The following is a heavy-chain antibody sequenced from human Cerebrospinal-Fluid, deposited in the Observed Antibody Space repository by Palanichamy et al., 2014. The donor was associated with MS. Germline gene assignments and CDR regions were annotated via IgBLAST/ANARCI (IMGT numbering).Heavy chain of an antibody. CDR1: GFTFSKYA. V-gene: IGHV3-23*01. Sequence: EVQLLESGGGLVQPGGSLRLSCVASGFTFSKYAMSWVRQAPGKGPEWVAGISDSAGSTYYAGSVKGRFTISRDNSANTLFLQMNNLRAGDTAVYYCSKDAHPSPILGATHFDSWGQGTLVTVSS. D-gene: IGHD1-26*01. CDR2: ISDSAGST. CDR3: SKDAHPSPILGATHFDS. J-gene: IGHJ4*02.